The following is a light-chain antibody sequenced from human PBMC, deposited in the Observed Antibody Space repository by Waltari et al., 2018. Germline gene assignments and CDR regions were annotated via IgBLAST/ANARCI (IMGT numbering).Light chain of an antibody. Sequence: QSALTQPPSVSGAPGQRVTISCTGSGSNIGAGYDVHWYQQFPGTAPKLRLYGNNNRPSGVPDRFSASKTGTAASLAITGLQAEDEADYYCQSYDRSLSVVFGGGTKLTVL. J-gene: IGLJ2*01. CDR1: GSNIGAGYD. CDR2: GNN. V-gene: IGLV1-40*01. CDR3: QSYDRSLSVV.